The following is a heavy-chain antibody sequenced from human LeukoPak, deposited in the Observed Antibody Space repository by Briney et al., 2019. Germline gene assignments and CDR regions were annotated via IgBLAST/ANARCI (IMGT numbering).Heavy chain of an antibody. D-gene: IGHD5-18*01. CDR1: GYTFRSYA. V-gene: IGHV3-23*01. CDR3: AVMNTGMALDAFDI. Sequence: GGSLRLSCVASGYTFRSYAMRWVRQAPGKAREWVSAISGSGGSTYYADSVKGRFSISRVNSKKTLYLQVNNLRAEDTAVYYCAVMNTGMALDAFDIWAKGQWSPSLQ. J-gene: IGHJ3*02. CDR2: ISGSGGST.